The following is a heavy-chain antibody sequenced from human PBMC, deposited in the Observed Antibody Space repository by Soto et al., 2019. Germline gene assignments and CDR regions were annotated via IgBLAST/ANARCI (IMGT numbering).Heavy chain of an antibody. CDR1: GYDFSNYW. J-gene: IGHJ4*02. V-gene: IGHV5-51*01. CDR3: TRRGDGFTY. D-gene: IGHD7-27*01. Sequence: EVQLEQSGAEVREPGESLKISCKGSGYDFSNYWIDWVRQMPGGGLEWMGAIYPGDSQARYSPSLQGQVTISVDKSISAAYMQWTGLQASDTAMYYCTRRGDGFTYWGQGTLVTVSS. CDR2: IYPGDSQA.